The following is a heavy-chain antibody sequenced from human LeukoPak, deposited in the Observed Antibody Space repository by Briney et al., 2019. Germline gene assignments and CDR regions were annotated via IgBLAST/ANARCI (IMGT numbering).Heavy chain of an antibody. Sequence: GGSLRLSCAVSGITLSNYGMSWVRQAPGKGLEWVAGISGSGGSTNYADSVKGRFTISRDNSKNTLYLQMSSLRAEDTAVYYCAKAATAGRFGYWGQGTLVTVSS. CDR3: AKAATAGRFGY. CDR2: ISGSGGST. V-gene: IGHV3-23*01. J-gene: IGHJ4*02. D-gene: IGHD6-25*01. CDR1: GITLSNYG.